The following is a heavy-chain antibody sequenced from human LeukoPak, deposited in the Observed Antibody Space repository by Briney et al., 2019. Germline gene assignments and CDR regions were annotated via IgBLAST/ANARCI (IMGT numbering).Heavy chain of an antibody. Sequence: VASVKVSCKASGYTFTSYDINWVRQATGQGLEWMGWMNPNSGNTGYAQKFQGRVTMTRNTSISTAYMELSSLRSEDTAVYYCCYLENSSGYGTDYWGQGTLVTVSS. J-gene: IGHJ4*02. CDR1: GYTFTSYD. V-gene: IGHV1-8*01. CDR3: CYLENSSGYGTDY. D-gene: IGHD3-22*01. CDR2: MNPNSGNT.